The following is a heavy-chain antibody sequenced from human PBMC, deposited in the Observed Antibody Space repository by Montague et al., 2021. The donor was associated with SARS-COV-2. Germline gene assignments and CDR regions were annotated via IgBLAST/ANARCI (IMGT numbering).Heavy chain of an antibody. D-gene: IGHD3-9*01. CDR2: IYYSGST. CDR3: ARDRGYFDWLFHSDYYYYGMDV. CDR1: GGSISSGGYY. J-gene: IGHJ6*02. V-gene: IGHV4-31*03. Sequence: TLSLTCTVSGGSISSGGYYWSWIRQHPGKGLEWIGYIYYSGSTYYNPSLKSRVTISVDTSKNQFSLELSSVTAADTAVYYCARDRGYFDWLFHSDYYYYGMDVWGQGTTVTVSS.